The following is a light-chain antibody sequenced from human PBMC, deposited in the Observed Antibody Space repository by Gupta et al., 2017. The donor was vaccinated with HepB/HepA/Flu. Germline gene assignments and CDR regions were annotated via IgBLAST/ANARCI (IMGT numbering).Light chain of an antibody. V-gene: IGLV2-14*03. CDR1: SSDVGGYNY. J-gene: IGLJ2*01. Sequence: QSALTQPASVSVSPGQSITISCTGTSSDVGGYNYVSWYQQHPGKAPKLMLYDVSSRLPGISDRFSGSKSANKASLTISGLQAEDEAGYYCSSKEGRSTRGFGGGTKLTVL. CDR2: DVS. CDR3: SSKEGRSTRG.